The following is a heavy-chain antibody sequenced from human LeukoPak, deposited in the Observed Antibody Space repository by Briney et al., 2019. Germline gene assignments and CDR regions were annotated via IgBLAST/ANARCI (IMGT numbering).Heavy chain of an antibody. D-gene: IGHD6-19*01. V-gene: IGHV3-30*04. CDR1: GFTFSSYA. CDR3: ARDSSGWYHNWFDP. J-gene: IGHJ5*02. CDR2: ISYDGSNK. Sequence: GGSLRLSCAASGFTFSSYAMQWVRQAPGKVLEWVEVISYDGSNKYYADSVKGRFTISRDNSKNTLYLQMNSLRAEDTAVYYCARDSSGWYHNWFDPWGQGTLVTVSS.